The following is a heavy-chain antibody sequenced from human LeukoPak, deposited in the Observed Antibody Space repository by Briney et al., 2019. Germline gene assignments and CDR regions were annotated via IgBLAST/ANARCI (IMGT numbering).Heavy chain of an antibody. V-gene: IGHV4-4*02. CDR2: ISHSGST. J-gene: IGHJ4*02. D-gene: IGHD2/OR15-2a*01. CDR3: ARNMVGETTFDY. CDR1: GGSISSNNW. Sequence: ASETLSLTCAVSGGSISSNNWWSWVRQPPGKGLEWIGEISHSGSTGYNPSLKSRVTISVDKSKNHFSLQLSSVTAADTAVYYCARNMVGETTFDYWGQGTLVTVSS.